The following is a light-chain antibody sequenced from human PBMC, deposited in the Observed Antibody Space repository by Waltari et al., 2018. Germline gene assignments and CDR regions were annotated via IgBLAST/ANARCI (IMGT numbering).Light chain of an antibody. J-gene: IGKJ2*03. CDR2: SAS. V-gene: IGKV1-12*01. CDR1: QGINNW. Sequence: DIQLTQSPSSVSASVGDRLTITCRASQGINNWLGWYQQKPGKAPNLLIYSASSLQSWVPSRFSGSGSGTHFTLTISSLQPEDFATYYCQHTHSFPHSFGQGTKVQMK. CDR3: QHTHSFPHS.